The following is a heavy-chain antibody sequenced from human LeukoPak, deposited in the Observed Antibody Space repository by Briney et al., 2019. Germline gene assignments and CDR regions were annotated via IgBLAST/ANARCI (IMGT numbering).Heavy chain of an antibody. D-gene: IGHD3-10*01. Sequence: PSETLSLTCALYGGSFSFYSWSWTWIRQTPEKGLEWIGEIIEKGNANYNPSLKSRVTIDLDTSKNQFSLKLTSMTAADTAMYYCARDYYPPRCCFDLWGRGTLVTVSS. CDR1: GGSFSFYS. V-gene: IGHV4-34*12. J-gene: IGHJ2*01. CDR3: ARDYYPPRCCFDL. CDR2: IIEKGNA.